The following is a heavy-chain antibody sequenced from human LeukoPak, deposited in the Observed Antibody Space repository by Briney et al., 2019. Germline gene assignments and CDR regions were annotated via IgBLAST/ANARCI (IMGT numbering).Heavy chain of an antibody. J-gene: IGHJ6*03. D-gene: IGHD5-18*01. CDR1: GFTFSSYS. CDR3: ARVGSTDTAMATYYYYYYMDV. Sequence: GGSLRLSCAASGFTFSSYSMNWVRQAPGKGLEWVSSISSSSSYIYYADSVKGRFTISRDNAKNSLYLQMNSLRAEDTAVYYCARVGSTDTAMATYYYYYYMDVWGKGTTVTISS. CDR2: ISSSSSYI. V-gene: IGHV3-21*01.